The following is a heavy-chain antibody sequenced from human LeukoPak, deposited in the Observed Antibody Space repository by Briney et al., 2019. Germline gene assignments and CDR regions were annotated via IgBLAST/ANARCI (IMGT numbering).Heavy chain of an antibody. Sequence: SETLSLTCTVSGGSVSSGPHYWSWIRQPPGKGLEWIAYIHYSGSTKYNPPLKSRLTISLDTSKNQFSLHLTSVTAADTAVYFCARTWDYWGQGTLVTVSS. CDR1: GGSVSSGPHY. J-gene: IGHJ4*02. CDR3: ARTWDY. V-gene: IGHV4-61*01. CDR2: IHYSGST.